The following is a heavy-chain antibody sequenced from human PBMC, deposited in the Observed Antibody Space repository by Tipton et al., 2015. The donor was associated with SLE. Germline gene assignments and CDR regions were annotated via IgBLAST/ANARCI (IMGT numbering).Heavy chain of an antibody. CDR2: IGHSGST. J-gene: IGHJ4*02. Sequence: LRLSCTVSDDSISGYYWSWIRQPPGKGLEWIGYIGHSGSTNYNPSLNSRVTMSIDTSKNRFSLKLTSVTAADTAVYYCARHEDWGIDYWGQGTLVTVSS. V-gene: IGHV4-59*08. CDR3: ARHEDWGIDY. CDR1: DDSISGYY. D-gene: IGHD7-27*01.